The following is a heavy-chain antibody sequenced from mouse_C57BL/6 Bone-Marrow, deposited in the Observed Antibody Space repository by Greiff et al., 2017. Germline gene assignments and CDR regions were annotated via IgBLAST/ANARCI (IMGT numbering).Heavy chain of an antibody. V-gene: IGHV1-50*01. J-gene: IGHJ3*01. Sequence: QVQLQQPGAELVKPGASVKLSCKASGYTFTSYWMQWVKQRPGQGLEWIGEIDPSDSYTNYNQKFKGKATLTVDTSSSTAYMQLSSLTSEDSAVYYCASGTCAYWGQGTLVTVSA. CDR1: GYTFTSYW. CDR2: IDPSDSYT. D-gene: IGHD4-1*01. CDR3: ASGTCAY.